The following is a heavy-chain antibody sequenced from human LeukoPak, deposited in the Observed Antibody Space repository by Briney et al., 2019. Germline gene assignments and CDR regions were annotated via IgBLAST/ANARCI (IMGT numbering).Heavy chain of an antibody. CDR2: IHPVDSET. CDR1: GYGFPVYW. D-gene: IGHD2-15*01. Sequence: GESLEISCKASGYGFPVYWIAWVRQMPGNGLEWMGIIHPVDSETKYSPSFQGQVTISADKSVDTVYLQWNSLRAADSAMYYCARHIAYSTWNTLDYWGQGSLVTVSS. CDR3: ARHIAYSTWNTLDY. V-gene: IGHV5-51*01. J-gene: IGHJ4*02.